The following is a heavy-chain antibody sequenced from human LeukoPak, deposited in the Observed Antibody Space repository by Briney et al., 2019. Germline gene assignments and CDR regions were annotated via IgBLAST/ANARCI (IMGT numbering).Heavy chain of an antibody. Sequence: ASVKVSCXASGGTFSSYAISWVRQAPGQGLEWMGRIIPIFGTANYAQKFQGRVTITTDESTSTAYMELSSLRSEDTAVYYCARSAKFTRSYGSLEYFQHWGQGTLVTVSS. D-gene: IGHD5-18*01. V-gene: IGHV1-69*05. CDR1: GGTFSSYA. J-gene: IGHJ1*01. CDR2: IIPIFGTA. CDR3: ARSAKFTRSYGSLEYFQH.